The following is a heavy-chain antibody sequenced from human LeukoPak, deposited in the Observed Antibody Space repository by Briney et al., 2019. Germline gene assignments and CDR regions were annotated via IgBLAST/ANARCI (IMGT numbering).Heavy chain of an antibody. CDR2: INHSGST. D-gene: IGHD3-22*01. V-gene: IGHV4-34*01. CDR3: ARARKAYYYDSSGYKFDY. J-gene: IGHJ4*02. CDR1: GASFSSYY. Sequence: SETLSLTCAVYGASFSSYYWSWIRQPPGKGLEWIGEINHSGSTNYNPSLKSRVTISVDTSKNQFSLKLSSVTAADTAVYYCARARKAYYYDSSGYKFDYWGQGTLVTVSS.